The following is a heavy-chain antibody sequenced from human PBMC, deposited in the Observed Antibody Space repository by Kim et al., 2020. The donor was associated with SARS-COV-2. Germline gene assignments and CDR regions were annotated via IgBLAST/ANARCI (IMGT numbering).Heavy chain of an antibody. CDR1: GYTFTSYP. Sequence: ASVKVSCKASGYTFTSYPINWVRQAPGQGLEWMGWISTNTGNPTYAQGFTGRFVFSLDTSVSTAYLQISSLKAEDTAVYYCARPEAYFYYDSSGLNDYYYGMDVWGQGTTVTVSS. V-gene: IGHV7-4-1*02. CDR3: ARPEAYFYYDSSGLNDYYYGMDV. J-gene: IGHJ6*02. D-gene: IGHD3-22*01. CDR2: ISTNTGNP.